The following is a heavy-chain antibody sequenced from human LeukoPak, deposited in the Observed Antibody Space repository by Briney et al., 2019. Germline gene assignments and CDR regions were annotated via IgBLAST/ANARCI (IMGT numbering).Heavy chain of an antibody. Sequence: GGSLRLSCAASGFTFSSYGMHWVRQAPGKGLEWVAVIWYDGSNKHYADSVKGRFTISRDNSKNTLYLQMNSLRAEDTAVYYCASGYSGYDSKYYFDYWGQGTLVTVSS. J-gene: IGHJ4*02. D-gene: IGHD5-12*01. CDR1: GFTFSSYG. V-gene: IGHV3-33*01. CDR3: ASGYSGYDSKYYFDY. CDR2: IWYDGSNK.